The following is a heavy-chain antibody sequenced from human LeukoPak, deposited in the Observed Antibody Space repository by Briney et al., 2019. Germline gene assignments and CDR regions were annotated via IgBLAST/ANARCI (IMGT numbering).Heavy chain of an antibody. CDR1: GYTFTGYY. CDR2: INPNSGGT. J-gene: IGHJ4*02. Sequence: ASVKVSCKASGYTFTGYYMHWVRQAPGQGLEWMGWINPNSGGTNYAQKFQGRVTMTEDTSTDTAYMELSSLRSEDTAVYYCATAQLWFGSRGSFDYWGQGTLVTVSS. D-gene: IGHD3-10*01. CDR3: ATAQLWFGSRGSFDY. V-gene: IGHV1-2*02.